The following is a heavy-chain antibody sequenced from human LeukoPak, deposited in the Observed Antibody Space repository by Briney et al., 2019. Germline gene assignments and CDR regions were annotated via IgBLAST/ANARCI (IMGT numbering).Heavy chain of an antibody. J-gene: IGHJ6*03. CDR2: INPSGGST. CDR3: AREAYDFWSGSKNHYYYYMDV. Sequence: ASVKVSCKASGYTFTSYYMHWVRQAPGQGLEWMGIINPSGGSTSYAQKFQGRVTMTRDTSTSTVYMELSSLRSEDTAVYYCAREAYDFWSGSKNHYYYYMDVWGKGTTVTVSS. CDR1: GYTFTSYY. V-gene: IGHV1-46*01. D-gene: IGHD3-3*01.